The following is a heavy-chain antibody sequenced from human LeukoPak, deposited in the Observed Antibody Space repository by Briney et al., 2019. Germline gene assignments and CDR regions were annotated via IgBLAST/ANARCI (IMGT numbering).Heavy chain of an antibody. Sequence: GASVKVSCKASGGTFSSYAISWVRQAPGQGLEWMGWISAYNGNTNYAQKLQGRVTMTTDTSTSTAYMELRSLRSDDTAVYYCARDDNTAPRRPFDYWGQGTLVTVSS. J-gene: IGHJ4*02. CDR2: ISAYNGNT. V-gene: IGHV1-18*01. D-gene: IGHD5-18*01. CDR1: GGTFSSYA. CDR3: ARDDNTAPRRPFDY.